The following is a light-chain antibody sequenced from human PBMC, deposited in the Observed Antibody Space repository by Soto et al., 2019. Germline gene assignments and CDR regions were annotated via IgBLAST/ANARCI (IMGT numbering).Light chain of an antibody. V-gene: IGLV2-14*01. Sequence: QSALTRPTSVSGSPGQSITISCTGTSSDVGGYNSVSWYQQHPGKAPKLMIYDVSNRPSGVSNRFSGSKSGNTASLTISGLQAEDEADYYCSSYTSSSTLVFGGGTKLTVL. CDR2: DVS. J-gene: IGLJ2*01. CDR3: SSYTSSSTLV. CDR1: SSDVGGYNS.